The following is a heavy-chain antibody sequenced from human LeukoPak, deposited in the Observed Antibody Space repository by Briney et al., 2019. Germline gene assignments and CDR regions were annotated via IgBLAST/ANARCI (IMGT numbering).Heavy chain of an antibody. V-gene: IGHV3-7*05. D-gene: IGHD5-18*01. J-gene: IGHJ4*02. CDR1: GLXFSTYE. CDR3: ARLPLTARRHFEY. Sequence: GGSLRLSCAASGLXFSTYEINWVRQAPGKGLEWVANIKEDGSEKYYVDSVKGRFTISRDNAKNSLYLQMNSLRAEDTAVYYCARLPLTARRHFEYWGQGTLVTVSS. CDR2: IKEDGSEK.